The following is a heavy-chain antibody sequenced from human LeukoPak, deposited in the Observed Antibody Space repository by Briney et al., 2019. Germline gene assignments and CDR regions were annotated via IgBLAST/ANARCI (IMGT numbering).Heavy chain of an antibody. CDR3: ARVGELAAAGTGAFDI. J-gene: IGHJ3*02. V-gene: IGHV3-20*01. D-gene: IGHD6-13*01. CDR2: INWNGGST. CDR1: GFTFDDYG. Sequence: GGSLRLSCAASGFTFDDYGMSWVRQAPGKGLEWVSGINWNGGSTGYADSVKGRFTISRDNAKNSLYLQMNSLRAEDTALYHCARVGELAAAGTGAFDIWGQGTMVTVSS.